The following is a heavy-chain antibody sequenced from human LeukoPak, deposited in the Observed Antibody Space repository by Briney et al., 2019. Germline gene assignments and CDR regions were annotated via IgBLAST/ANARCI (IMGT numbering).Heavy chain of an antibody. CDR2: ISASGSLT. Sequence: GGSLRLSCAASRFTFSSYAMTWVRQAPGKGLGWVSSISASGSLTYYADSVKGRFTISRDNSKSILFLQMNSLTVEDTAVYYWAKGWFGETLHGPHDYWGQGALVTVSS. J-gene: IGHJ4*02. CDR1: RFTFSSYA. D-gene: IGHD3-10*01. CDR3: AKGWFGETLHGPHDY. V-gene: IGHV3-23*01.